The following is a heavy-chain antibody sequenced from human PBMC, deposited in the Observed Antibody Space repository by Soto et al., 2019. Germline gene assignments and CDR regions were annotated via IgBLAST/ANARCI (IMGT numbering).Heavy chain of an antibody. CDR1: GFTFSSYW. J-gene: IGHJ3*02. CDR2: IKQDGSEK. CDR3: ARDHGSSWYSEDAFDI. V-gene: IGHV3-7*03. Sequence: GGSLRLSCAASGFTFSSYWMSWVRQAPGKGLEWVANIKQDGSEKYYVDSVKGRFTISRDNAKNSLYLQMNSLRAEDTAVYYCARDHGSSWYSEDAFDIWGQGTMVTVSS. D-gene: IGHD6-13*01.